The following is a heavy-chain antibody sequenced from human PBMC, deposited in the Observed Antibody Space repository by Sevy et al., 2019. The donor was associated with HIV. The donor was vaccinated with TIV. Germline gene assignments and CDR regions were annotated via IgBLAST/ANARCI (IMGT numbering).Heavy chain of an antibody. V-gene: IGHV4-59*08. J-gene: IGHJ4*02. Sequence: SETLSLTCTVSGGSITSLYWNWIQQPPGKGLEWIANIDYNGHINYNPSLKSRVTLSLDTSKNQFSLRRSSVTAADTAMYYCAGENAWGRGYSWGQGTLVTVSS. CDR3: AGENAWGRGYS. CDR1: GGSITSLY. D-gene: IGHD1-26*01. CDR2: IDYNGHI.